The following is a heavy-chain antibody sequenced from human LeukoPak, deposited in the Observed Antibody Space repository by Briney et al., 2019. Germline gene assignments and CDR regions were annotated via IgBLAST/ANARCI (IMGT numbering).Heavy chain of an antibody. CDR1: GITFNLYW. Sequence: GGSLRLSCAASGITFNLYWMTWVRQAPGKGLEWVANIKHDGSEKYYVDSVKGRFTISRDNARNSLSLQMNGLRVEDTAVYYCARDRLRSTRAFDLWGQGTMVTVSS. J-gene: IGHJ3*01. CDR3: ARDRLRSTRAFDL. CDR2: IKHDGSEK. V-gene: IGHV3-7*04. D-gene: IGHD5-24*01.